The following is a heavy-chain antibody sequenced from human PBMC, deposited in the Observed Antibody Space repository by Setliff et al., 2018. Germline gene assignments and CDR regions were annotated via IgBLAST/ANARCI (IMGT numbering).Heavy chain of an antibody. D-gene: IGHD1-7*01. V-gene: IGHV3-23*01. CDR1: GLTFSKND. J-gene: IGHJ4*02. CDR2: ISGSGGSI. Sequence: PGGSLRLSCVASGLTFSKNDMTWVRQAPGKGLEWVSAISGSGGSIYYAASVKGRFTISRDNSRNTVYLQMNSLRAEDTGVYYCAKPQLELRWGFEFGGQGTLVTVSS. CDR3: AKPQLELRWGFEF.